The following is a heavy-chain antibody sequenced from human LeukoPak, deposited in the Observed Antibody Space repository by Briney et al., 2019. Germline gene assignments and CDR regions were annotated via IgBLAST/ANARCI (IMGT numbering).Heavy chain of an antibody. J-gene: IGHJ4*02. CDR3: ARQGLSGYSSGWYDY. D-gene: IGHD6-19*01. CDR2: IIPIFGTA. CDR1: GGTFSSYA. V-gene: IGHV1-69*05. Sequence: ASVKVSCKASGGTFSSYAISWVRQAPGQGLEWMGRIIPIFGTANYAQKFQGRVTITTDESTSTAYMEPSSLRSEDTAVYYCARQGLSGYSSGWYDYWGQGTLVTVSS.